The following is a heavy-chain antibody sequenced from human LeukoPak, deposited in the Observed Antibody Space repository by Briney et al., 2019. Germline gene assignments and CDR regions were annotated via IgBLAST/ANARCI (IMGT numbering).Heavy chain of an antibody. CDR3: ARGVGSGSRLRAGDY. CDR1: GGSIRSSYYY. Sequence: ETLSLTCTVSGGSIRSSYYYWGWIRQAPGKGLEWVSVIYSGGSTYYADSVKGRFTISRDNSKNTLYLQMNSLRAEDTAVYYCARGVGSGSRLRAGDYWGQGTLVTVSS. CDR2: IYSGGST. V-gene: IGHV3-53*01. D-gene: IGHD1-26*01. J-gene: IGHJ4*02.